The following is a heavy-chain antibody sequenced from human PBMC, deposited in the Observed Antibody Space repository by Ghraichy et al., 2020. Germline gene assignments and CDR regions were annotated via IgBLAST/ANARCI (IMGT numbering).Heavy chain of an antibody. V-gene: IGHV4-39*01. D-gene: IGHD4-17*01. CDR3: TTNYGDYYQHGMDV. J-gene: IGHJ6*02. CDR1: GGSISGRSYY. Sequence: SETLSLTCTVSGGSISGRSYYWGWIRQPPGKGLEWIGSIYYSGSTYYNPSLKSRVTISVDTSKNQFSLKLSSVTAADTAVYYCTTNYGDYYQHGMDVWGQGTTVTVSS. CDR2: IYYSGST.